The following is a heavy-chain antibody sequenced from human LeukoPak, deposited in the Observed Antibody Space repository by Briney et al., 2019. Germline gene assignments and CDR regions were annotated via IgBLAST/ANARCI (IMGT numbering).Heavy chain of an antibody. D-gene: IGHD5-18*01. CDR3: ASGQLGSLYFQH. CDR1: GFTVSSNY. CDR2: ISSSSSYT. V-gene: IGHV3-11*06. J-gene: IGHJ1*01. Sequence: GGSLRLSCAASGFTVSSNYMSWVRQAPGKGLEWVSYISSSSSYTNYADSVKGRFTISRDNAKNSLYLQMNSLRAEDTAVYYCASGQLGSLYFQHWGQGTLVTVSS.